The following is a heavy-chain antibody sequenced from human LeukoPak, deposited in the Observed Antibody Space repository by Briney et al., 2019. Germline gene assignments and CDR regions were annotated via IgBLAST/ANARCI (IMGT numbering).Heavy chain of an antibody. Sequence: PGGSLRLSCAASGFTFSNYGMSWVRQAPGKGLEWVSAISYSGDTTYYADSVKGRFTISRDNSKNSLYLQMNSLRAEDTAVYYCARDFHRRLYDSSGYYPYWGQGTLVTVSS. CDR2: ISYSGDTT. J-gene: IGHJ4*02. CDR1: GFTFSNYG. D-gene: IGHD3-22*01. V-gene: IGHV3-23*01. CDR3: ARDFHRRLYDSSGYYPY.